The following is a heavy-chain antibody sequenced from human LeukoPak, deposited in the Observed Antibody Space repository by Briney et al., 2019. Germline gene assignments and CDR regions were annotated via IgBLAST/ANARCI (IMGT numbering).Heavy chain of an antibody. D-gene: IGHD2-2*01. Sequence: SETLSLTCTVSGGSISSSRYYWGWIRQPPGKGLEWIGSIDYSESTYYNPSLKSRVTISVDTSKNQFSLKLSSVTAADTAVYYCARGLIVLVPAATMGKNFDYWGQGTLVTVS. J-gene: IGHJ4*02. CDR1: GGSISSSRYY. V-gene: IGHV4-39*07. CDR3: ARGLIVLVPAATMGKNFDY. CDR2: IDYSEST.